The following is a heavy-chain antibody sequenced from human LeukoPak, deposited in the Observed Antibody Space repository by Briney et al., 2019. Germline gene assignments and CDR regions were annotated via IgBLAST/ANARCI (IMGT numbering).Heavy chain of an antibody. V-gene: IGHV3-30*04. CDR2: ISYDGSNK. CDR3: ARHRMYYYDSSGRGVADAFDI. Sequence: GRSLRLSCAASGFTFSSYAMHWVRQAPGKGLEWVAVISYDGSNKYYADSVKGRFTISRDNSKNTLYLQMNSLRAEDTAVYYCARHRMYYYDSSGRGVADAFDIWGQGTMVTVSS. CDR1: GFTFSSYA. J-gene: IGHJ3*02. D-gene: IGHD3-22*01.